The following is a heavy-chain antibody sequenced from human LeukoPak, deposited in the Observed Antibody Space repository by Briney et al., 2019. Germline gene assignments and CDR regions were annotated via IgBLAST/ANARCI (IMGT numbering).Heavy chain of an antibody. CDR3: ARELREHGVFDI. J-gene: IGHJ3*02. Sequence: GGSLRLSCAASGFTVSSNYMSWVRQAPGKGLEWVSEIYSDGSTYYAASVKGRFSISRDNSKNTVYLQMNSLRAEDTAVYYCARELREHGVFDIWGQGTMVTVSS. CDR2: IYSDGST. D-gene: IGHD1-26*01. V-gene: IGHV3-53*01. CDR1: GFTVSSNY.